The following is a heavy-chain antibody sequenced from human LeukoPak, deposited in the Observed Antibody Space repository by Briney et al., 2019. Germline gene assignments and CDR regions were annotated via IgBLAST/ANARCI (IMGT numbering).Heavy chain of an antibody. CDR2: IGTAGDT. J-gene: IGHJ6*03. D-gene: IGHD6-13*01. CDR3: ARVKQQLVRSYYYYTDV. CDR1: GFTFSSYD. Sequence: GGSLRLSCAASGFTFSSYDMHWVRQATGKGLEWVSAIGTAGDTYYPGSVKGRFTISRENAKNSLYLQMNSLRAGDTAVYYCARVKQQLVRSYYYYTDVWGKGTTVTVSS. V-gene: IGHV3-13*01.